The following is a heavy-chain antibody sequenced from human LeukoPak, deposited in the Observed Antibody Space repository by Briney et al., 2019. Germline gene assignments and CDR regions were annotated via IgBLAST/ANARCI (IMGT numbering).Heavy chain of an antibody. J-gene: IGHJ4*02. Sequence: ASVKVSCKASGYTFTSCGMHWVRQAPGQRLEWMGWINGDNGNTKYSQRFQGRVTITTDESTSTAYMELSSLRSEDTAVYYCASTGMMDDILTALTFDYWGQGTLVTVSS. CDR1: GYTFTSCG. CDR2: INGDNGNT. D-gene: IGHD3-9*01. CDR3: ASTGMMDDILTALTFDY. V-gene: IGHV1-3*01.